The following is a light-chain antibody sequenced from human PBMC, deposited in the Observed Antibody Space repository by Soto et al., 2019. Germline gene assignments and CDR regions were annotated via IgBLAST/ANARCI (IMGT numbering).Light chain of an antibody. Sequence: QLVLTQPSSTSGTPGQRVTISCSGSGSNIGNNYVCWYQQLPGAAPRLVIYKNNGRPSGVPDRFSGSQSGTSASLAISGLRSEDEADYYCAVWDDSLSAWVFGGGTKLTVL. CDR2: KNN. CDR1: GSNIGNNY. CDR3: AVWDDSLSAWV. J-gene: IGLJ3*02. V-gene: IGLV1-47*01.